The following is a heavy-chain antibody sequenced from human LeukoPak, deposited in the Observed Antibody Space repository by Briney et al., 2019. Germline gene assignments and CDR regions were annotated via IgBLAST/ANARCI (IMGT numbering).Heavy chain of an antibody. V-gene: IGHV1-8*01. CDR2: MNPNSGNT. CDR1: GYTSTSYD. Sequence: GASVKVSCKASGYTSTSYDINWVRQATGQGLEWMGWMNPNSGNTGYAQKFQGRVTMTRNTSISTAYMELSSLRSEDTAVYYCARVRLDYDSSGYYREYLDVWGQGTTVTVSS. J-gene: IGHJ6*02. CDR3: ARVRLDYDSSGYYREYLDV. D-gene: IGHD3-22*01.